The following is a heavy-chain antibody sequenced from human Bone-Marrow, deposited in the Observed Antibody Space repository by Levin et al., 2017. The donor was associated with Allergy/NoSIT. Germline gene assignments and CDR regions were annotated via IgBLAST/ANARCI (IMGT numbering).Heavy chain of an antibody. D-gene: IGHD3-22*01. CDR2: ISWNTATI. CDR3: SKGSMFVDYYESSGFYIGSLDD. CDR1: GFRFDDYA. Sequence: SLKISCVASGFRFDDYAMHWVRQVPGKGLEWVSGISWNTATIGYADSVKGRFSISRDNSQNSLYLELNSLRPEDTALYFCSKGSMFVDYYESSGFYIGSLDDWGRGTLVIVSS. V-gene: IGHV3-9*01. J-gene: IGHJ4*02.